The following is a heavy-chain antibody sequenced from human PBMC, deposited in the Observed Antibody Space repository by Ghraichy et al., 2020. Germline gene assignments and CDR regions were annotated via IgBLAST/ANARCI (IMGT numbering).Heavy chain of an antibody. V-gene: IGHV3-21*01. CDR1: GFTFSSYS. CDR3: ATLPPWIQLWLGWYGMDV. D-gene: IGHD5-18*01. J-gene: IGHJ6*02. CDR2: ISSSSSYI. Sequence: GGSLRLSCAASGFTFSSYSMNWVRQAPGKGLEWVSSISSSSSYIYYADSVKGRFTISRDNAKNSLYLQMNSLRAEDTAVYYCATLPPWIQLWLGWYGMDVWGRGTTVTVSS.